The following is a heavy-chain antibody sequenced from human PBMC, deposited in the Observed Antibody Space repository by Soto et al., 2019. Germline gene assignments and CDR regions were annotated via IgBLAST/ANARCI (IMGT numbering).Heavy chain of an antibody. D-gene: IGHD4-17*01. V-gene: IGHV4-30-2*01. CDR3: ARAASRSTGWFDP. J-gene: IGHJ5*02. CDR2: IYHSGST. CDR1: GGSISSGGYS. Sequence: PSETLSLTGAGSGGSISSGGYSWSWIRQPPGKGLEWIGYIYHSGSTYYNPSLKSRVTISVDRSKNQFSLKLSSVTAADTAVYYCARAASRSTGWFDPWGQGTLVTVSS.